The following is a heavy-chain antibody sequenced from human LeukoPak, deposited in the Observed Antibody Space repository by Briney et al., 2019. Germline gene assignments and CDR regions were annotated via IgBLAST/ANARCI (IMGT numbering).Heavy chain of an antibody. J-gene: IGHJ4*02. V-gene: IGHV4-31*03. CDR1: GGSISSGGYY. CDR2: IYYSGST. Sequence: SETLSLICTVSGGSISSGGYYWSWIRQHPGKGLEWIGYIYYSGSTYYNPSLKSRVTISVDTSKNQFSLKLSSVTAADTAVYYCARGGDPYYFDYWGQGTLVTVSS. D-gene: IGHD3-10*01. CDR3: ARGGDPYYFDY.